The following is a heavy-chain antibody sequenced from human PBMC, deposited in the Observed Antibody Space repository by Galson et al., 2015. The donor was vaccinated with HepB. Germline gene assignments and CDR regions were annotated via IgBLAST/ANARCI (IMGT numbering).Heavy chain of an antibody. V-gene: IGHV3-11*06. CDR1: GFTFSDYY. CDR3: ARLPAANIYYYFYMDV. Sequence: SLRLSCAASGFTFSDYYMSWIRQAPGKGLEWVSFISTTSSYTNYADSVKGRFTISRDNAKNSLYLQMNSLRAEDTALYYCARLPAANIYYYFYMDVWGEGTTVTVSS. D-gene: IGHD2-2*01. J-gene: IGHJ6*03. CDR2: ISTTSSYT.